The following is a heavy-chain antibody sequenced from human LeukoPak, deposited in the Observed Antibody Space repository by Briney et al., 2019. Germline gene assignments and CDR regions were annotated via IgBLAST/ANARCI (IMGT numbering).Heavy chain of an antibody. Sequence: SSETLSLTCTVSGGSISSSSYYWGWIRQPPGKGLEWIGSIYYSGSTYYNPSLKSRVTISVDTSKNQFSLKLSSVTAADTAVYYCARDGKRGYFDWLLKDNWFDPWGQGTLVTVSS. CDR3: ARDGKRGYFDWLLKDNWFDP. CDR2: IYYSGST. CDR1: GGSISSSSYY. D-gene: IGHD3-9*01. J-gene: IGHJ5*02. V-gene: IGHV4-39*07.